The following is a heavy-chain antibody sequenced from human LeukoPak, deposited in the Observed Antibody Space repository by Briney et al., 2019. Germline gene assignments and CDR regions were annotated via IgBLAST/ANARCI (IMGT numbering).Heavy chain of an antibody. CDR3: ARRHCSSTSCYMDV. CDR2: IYYSGST. Sequence: SETLSLTCTVSGGSISSGDYYWRWIRQPPGTGLEWIGYIYYSGSTYYNPSLKSRATISVDTSKNQFSLKLSSVTAADTAVYYCARRHCSSTSCYMDVWGKGTTVTVSS. D-gene: IGHD2-2*01. CDR1: GGSISSGDYY. J-gene: IGHJ6*04. V-gene: IGHV4-30-4*08.